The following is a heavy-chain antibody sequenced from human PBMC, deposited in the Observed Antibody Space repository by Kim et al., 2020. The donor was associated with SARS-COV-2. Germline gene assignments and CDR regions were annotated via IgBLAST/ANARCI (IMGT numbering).Heavy chain of an antibody. Sequence: GGSLRLSCAASGFTFDDYAMHWVRQAPGKGLEWVSGISWNSGSIGYADSVKGRFTISRDNAKNSLYLQMNSLRAEDTALYYCAKENYGGNYFDYWGQGTLVTVSS. CDR2: ISWNSGSI. CDR1: GFTFDDYA. J-gene: IGHJ4*02. V-gene: IGHV3-9*01. CDR3: AKENYGGNYFDY. D-gene: IGHD4-17*01.